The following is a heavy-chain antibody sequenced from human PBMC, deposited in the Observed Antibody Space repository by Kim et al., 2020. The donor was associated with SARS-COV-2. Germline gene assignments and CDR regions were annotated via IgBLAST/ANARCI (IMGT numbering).Heavy chain of an antibody. J-gene: IGHJ3*02. V-gene: IGHV1-69*04. Sequence: SVKVSCKASGGTFSSYAISWVRQAPGQGLEWMGRIIPILGIANYAQKFQGRVTITADKSTSTAYMELSSLRSEDTAVYYCARDPTESYAFDIWGQGTMVTVSS. CDR2: IIPILGIA. CDR3: ARDPTESYAFDI. CDR1: GGTFSSYA.